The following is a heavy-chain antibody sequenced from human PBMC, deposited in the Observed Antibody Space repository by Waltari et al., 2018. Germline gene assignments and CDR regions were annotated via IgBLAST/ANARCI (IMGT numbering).Heavy chain of an antibody. Sequence: QVQLQQWGAGLLKPSETLSLTCAVYGGSFSGYYWSWIRQPPGKGLEGIGEINHSGSTNYIPSLKSRVTISVDTSKNQFSLKLSSVTAADTAVYYCARGTVVALGVVIPVDAFDIWGQGTMVTVSS. D-gene: IGHD3-3*01. CDR1: GGSFSGYY. CDR3: ARGTVVALGVVIPVDAFDI. CDR2: INHSGST. J-gene: IGHJ3*02. V-gene: IGHV4-34*01.